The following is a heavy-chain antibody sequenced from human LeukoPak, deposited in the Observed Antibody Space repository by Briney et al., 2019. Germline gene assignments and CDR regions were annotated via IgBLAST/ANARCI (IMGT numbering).Heavy chain of an antibody. Sequence: GGSLRLSCSASGFTFSSYAMNWVRQAPGKGLEYVSAITSNGGSTYYADSVKGRFTISRDNSKNTLYLQMNSLRAEDTAVYYCAKAVRSLIVVVTAIDWYFDLWGRGTLVTVSS. CDR3: AKAVRSLIVVVTAIDWYFDL. D-gene: IGHD2-21*02. CDR1: GFTFSSYA. J-gene: IGHJ2*01. V-gene: IGHV3-64*04. CDR2: ITSNGGST.